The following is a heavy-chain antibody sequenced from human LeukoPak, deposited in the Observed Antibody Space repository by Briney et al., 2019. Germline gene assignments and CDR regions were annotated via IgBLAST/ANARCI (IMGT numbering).Heavy chain of an antibody. V-gene: IGHV3-23*01. CDR1: GFTFSSYA. CDR3: AKGRLAIAAAGTGYYYYGMDV. D-gene: IGHD6-13*01. Sequence: GGSLRLSCAASGFTFSSYAMSWVRQAPGKGLEWVSAISGSGGSTYYADSVKGRFTISRDNSKNTLYLHMNSLRAEDTAVYYCAKGRLAIAAAGTGYYYYGMDVWGQGTTVTVSS. J-gene: IGHJ6*02. CDR2: ISGSGGST.